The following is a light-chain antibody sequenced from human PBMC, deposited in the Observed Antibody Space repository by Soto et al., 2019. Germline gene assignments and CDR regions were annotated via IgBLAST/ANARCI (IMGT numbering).Light chain of an antibody. CDR3: MHTFSFPRT. V-gene: IGKV1-12*01. CDR1: QGIGDR. J-gene: IGKJ1*01. Sequence: DIQMTQSPSSVSASVGDRVTITCRASQGIGDRLAWYQQRPGKVHQLVVYFASTLPSGVQSRFSASGSGAEFILTIKPLQAEDFATYYCMHTFSFPRTFGQGTKVDIK. CDR2: FAS.